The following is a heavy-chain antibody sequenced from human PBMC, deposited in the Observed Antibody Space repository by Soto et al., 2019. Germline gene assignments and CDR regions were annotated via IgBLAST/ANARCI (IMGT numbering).Heavy chain of an antibody. J-gene: IGHJ5*02. Sequence: GASVKVSCKASGGTFSSYSISWVLQAPGQGLEWMGGIIPIFGTANYAQKFQGRVTITADESTSTAYMELSSLRSEDTAVYYCARELAAAGTDWFDPWGQGTLVTVAT. V-gene: IGHV1-69*13. CDR3: ARELAAAGTDWFDP. CDR2: IIPIFGTA. CDR1: GGTFSSYS. D-gene: IGHD6-13*01.